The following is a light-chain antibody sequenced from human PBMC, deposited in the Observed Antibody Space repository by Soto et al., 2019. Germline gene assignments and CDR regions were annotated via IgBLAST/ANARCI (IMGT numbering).Light chain of an antibody. CDR3: SSYTSSNTPYV. Sequence: QSVLTQPAPVSGSPGQSITISCTGSSSDVGAYNFVSWYQHHPGKAHKLILYEVTTRPSGVSSRFSGSKSGNTASLTISGLQADDEANYYCSSYTSSNTPYVFGTGTKVTV. V-gene: IGLV2-14*01. CDR1: SSDVGAYNF. CDR2: EVT. J-gene: IGLJ1*01.